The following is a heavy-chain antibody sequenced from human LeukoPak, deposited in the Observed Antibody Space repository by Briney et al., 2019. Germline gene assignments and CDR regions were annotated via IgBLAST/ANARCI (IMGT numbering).Heavy chain of an antibody. CDR3: TRRGVGYSGTYHFDY. D-gene: IGHD1-26*01. V-gene: IGHV3-15*01. CDR2: IKSKIDGGTT. Sequence: PGGSLRLSCAASGFTFSNAWMSWVRQAPGKGLEWVGRIKSKIDGGTTDYGAPVKGRFTISRDDSKNTLYLQMNSLKTEDTAVYYCTRRGVGYSGTYHFDYWGQGTLVTVSS. CDR1: GFTFSNAW. J-gene: IGHJ4*02.